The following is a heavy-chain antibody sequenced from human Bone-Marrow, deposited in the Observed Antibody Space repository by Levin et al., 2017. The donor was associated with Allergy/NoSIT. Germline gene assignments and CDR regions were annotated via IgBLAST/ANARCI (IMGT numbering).Heavy chain of an antibody. J-gene: IGHJ5*02. CDR1: GYTFTGYY. D-gene: IGHD2-2*01. Sequence: ASVKVSCKASGYTFTGYYMHWVRQAPGQGLEWMGRINPNSGGTNYAQKFQGRVTMTRDTSISTAYMELSRLRSDDTAVYYCARVPAAIQGLGWFDPWGQGTLVTVSS. V-gene: IGHV1-2*06. CDR2: INPNSGGT. CDR3: ARVPAAIQGLGWFDP.